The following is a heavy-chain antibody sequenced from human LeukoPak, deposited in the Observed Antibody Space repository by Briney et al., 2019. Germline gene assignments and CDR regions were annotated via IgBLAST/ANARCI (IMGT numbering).Heavy chain of an antibody. CDR2: TNLNSGEP. J-gene: IGHJ6*03. CDR1: GHTFTSDE. D-gene: IGHD4-17*01. Sequence: ASVMVSCKASGHTFTSDEIKWVRQATGQGVEWVGYTNLNSGEPGNALKFQSRVTTTRNTSISTAYMEMSRARAEDTAVYYCGRAGTVTTQTYYYYMDVWGKGTTVTVSS. CDR3: GRAGTVTTQTYYYYMDV. V-gene: IGHV1-8*01.